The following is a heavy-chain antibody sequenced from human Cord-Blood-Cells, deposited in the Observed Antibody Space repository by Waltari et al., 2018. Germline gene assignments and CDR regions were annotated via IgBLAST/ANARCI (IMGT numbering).Heavy chain of an antibody. J-gene: IGHJ5*02. Sequence: QVQLVESGGGVVQPGRSLRLSCAASGFTFSSYGMHWVRQAPGKGLEWVEVIWYYGSNKYYADSVKGRFTISRDNSKNTLYLQMNSLRAEDTAVYYCARDRTTGTTWFDPWGQGTLVTVSS. CDR2: IWYYGSNK. CDR1: GFTFSSYG. D-gene: IGHD1-1*01. V-gene: IGHV3-33*01. CDR3: ARDRTTGTTWFDP.